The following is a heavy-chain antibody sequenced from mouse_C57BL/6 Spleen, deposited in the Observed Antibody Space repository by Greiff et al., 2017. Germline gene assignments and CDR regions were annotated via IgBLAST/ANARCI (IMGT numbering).Heavy chain of an antibody. CDR3: TLTTVVAGY. CDR2: IDPETGGT. CDR1: GYTFTDYE. V-gene: IGHV1-15*01. J-gene: IGHJ2*01. Sequence: VKLMEPGAELVRPGASVTLSCKASGYTFTDYEMHWVKQTPVHGLEWIGAIDPETGGTAYNQKFKGKAILTADKSSSTAYMELSSLTSEDSAVYYCTLTTVVAGYWGQGTTLTVSS. D-gene: IGHD1-1*01.